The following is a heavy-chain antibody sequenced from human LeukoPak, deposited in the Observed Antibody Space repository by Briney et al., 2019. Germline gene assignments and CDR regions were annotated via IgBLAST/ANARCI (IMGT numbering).Heavy chain of an antibody. J-gene: IGHJ5*02. V-gene: IGHV1-18*04. D-gene: IGHD3-22*01. CDR3: ARFRMYYYDSSGSHGWFDP. CDR1: GYTFTGYY. Sequence: GASVKVSCKASGYTFTGYYMHWVRQAPGQGLEWMGWISAYNGNTNYAQKLQGRVTMTTDTSTSTAYMELRSLRSDDTAVYYCARFRMYYYDSSGSHGWFDPWGQGTLVTVSS. CDR2: ISAYNGNT.